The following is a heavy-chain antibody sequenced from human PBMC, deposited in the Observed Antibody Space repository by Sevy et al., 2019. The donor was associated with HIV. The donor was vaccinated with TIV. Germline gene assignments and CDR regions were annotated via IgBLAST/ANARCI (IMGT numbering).Heavy chain of an antibody. CDR3: ATRLGYCSGSSCYPPEYFHH. Sequence: SETLSLTCIVSGGSISSSSYYWGWIRQPPGKGLEWIGSICYSGNTYYNPSLKSRVTISVDTSKKQFSLKLSSVTAADTAVYYCATRLGYCSGSSCYPPEYFHHWGQGTLVTVSS. CDR1: GGSISSSSYY. V-gene: IGHV4-39*01. CDR2: ICYSGNT. D-gene: IGHD2-15*01. J-gene: IGHJ1*01.